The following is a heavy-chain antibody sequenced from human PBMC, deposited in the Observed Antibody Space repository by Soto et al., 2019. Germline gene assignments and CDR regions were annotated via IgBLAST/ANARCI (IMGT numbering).Heavy chain of an antibody. D-gene: IGHD2-15*01. CDR1: GGTFSSYA. V-gene: IGHV1-69*01. Sequence: QVQLVQSGAEVKKPGSSVKVSCKASGGTFSSYAISWVRQAPGQGLEWMGGIIPIFGTANYAPKFQGRVTITADESTSTAYMELSSLRSEDTALYYCARDIVVVVAATYYYYGMDVWGQGTTVTVSS. J-gene: IGHJ6*02. CDR2: IIPIFGTA. CDR3: ARDIVVVVAATYYYYGMDV.